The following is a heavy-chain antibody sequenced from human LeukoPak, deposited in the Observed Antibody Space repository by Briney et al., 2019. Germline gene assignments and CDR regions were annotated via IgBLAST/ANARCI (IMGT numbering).Heavy chain of an antibody. CDR1: GGSISDYY. Sequence: SETLSLTCTVSGGSISDYYWSWIRQPAGKGLEWIGRIYTTGSTDYNPSLKSRVTMSVDTSKNQFSLKLSSVTAADTAVYYCARVLLVGAIYFDYWGQGTLVTVSS. CDR3: ARVLLVGAIYFDY. V-gene: IGHV4-4*07. J-gene: IGHJ4*02. CDR2: IYTTGST. D-gene: IGHD1-26*01.